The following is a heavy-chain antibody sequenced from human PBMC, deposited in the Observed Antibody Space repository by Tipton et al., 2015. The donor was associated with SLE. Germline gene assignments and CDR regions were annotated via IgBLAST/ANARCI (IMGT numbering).Heavy chain of an antibody. CDR1: GGSISSYY. Sequence: LRLSCTVSGGSISSYYWSWIRQPPGKGLEWIGSISHRGNTYYNPSLKSRVSISVDTSQNQFSLNLNSVTAADTAVYYCARHPRHITASGTYPKGGSQYWGQGTLVTVSS. V-gene: IGHV4-59*08. CDR3: ARHPRHITASGTYPKGGSQY. D-gene: IGHD3-10*01. CDR2: ISHRGNT. J-gene: IGHJ1*01.